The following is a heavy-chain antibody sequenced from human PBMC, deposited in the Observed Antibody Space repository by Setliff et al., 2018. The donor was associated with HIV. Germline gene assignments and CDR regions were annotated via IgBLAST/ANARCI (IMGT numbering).Heavy chain of an antibody. J-gene: IGHJ4*02. Sequence: SETLSLTCTVSGGSISSYYWSWIRQPAGKGLEWIGHVYTTGSASYNPSLESRVTILEALSKNQFSLNLDSVTAADTAVYFCARALAGGSGWNYFDLWGPGTLVT. CDR3: ARALAGGSGWNYFDL. CDR1: GGSISSYY. CDR2: VYTTGSA. D-gene: IGHD6-19*01. V-gene: IGHV4-4*07.